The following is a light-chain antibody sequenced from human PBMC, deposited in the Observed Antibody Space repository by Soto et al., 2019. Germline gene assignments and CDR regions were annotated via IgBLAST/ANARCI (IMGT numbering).Light chain of an antibody. CDR2: DAS. CDR3: QQYNTHWT. V-gene: IGKV1-5*01. Sequence: GDIVTIACRASQSISSWLAWYQQKPGKAPKILIYDASSLESGVPSRLSGSGSGTEFTLTISSMQPDDSATYYCQQYNTHWTFGQGTKVDI. CDR1: QSISSW. J-gene: IGKJ1*01.